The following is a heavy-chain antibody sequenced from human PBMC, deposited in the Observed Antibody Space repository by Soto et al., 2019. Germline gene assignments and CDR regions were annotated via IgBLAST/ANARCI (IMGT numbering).Heavy chain of an antibody. V-gene: IGHV3-30*18. D-gene: IGHD4-17*01. Sequence: GGSLRLSCAASGFTFSSYGMHWVRQAPGKGLEWVAVISYDGSNKYYADSVKGRFTISRDNSKNTLYLQMNSLRAEDTAVYYCAKESLRHDYGVYYGMDVWGQGTTVTVSS. CDR2: ISYDGSNK. CDR3: AKESLRHDYGVYYGMDV. CDR1: GFTFSSYG. J-gene: IGHJ6*02.